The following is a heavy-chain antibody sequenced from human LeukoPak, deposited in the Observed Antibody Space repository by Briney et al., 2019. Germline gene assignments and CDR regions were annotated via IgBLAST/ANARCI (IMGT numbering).Heavy chain of an antibody. CDR2: ISSNSGSI. D-gene: IGHD3/OR15-3a*01. J-gene: IGHJ3*02. Sequence: GGSLRLSCAASGFTFDDYAMHWVRQAPGKGLEWVSGISSNSGSIGYADSVKGRFTISRDNAKNSLYLQMNSLRAEDMALYYCAKANSAGTNLRRTGAFDIWGQGTMVTVSS. CDR3: AKANSAGTNLRRTGAFDI. CDR1: GFTFDDYA. V-gene: IGHV3-9*03.